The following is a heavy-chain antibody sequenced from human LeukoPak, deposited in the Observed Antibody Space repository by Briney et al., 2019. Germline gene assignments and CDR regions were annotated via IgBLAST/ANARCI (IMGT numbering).Heavy chain of an antibody. CDR3: ASGQNIYFDY. D-gene: IGHD2/OR15-2a*01. CDR1: GGSFSGYY. CDR2: INHSGST. Sequence: SETLSLTCAVYGGSFSGYYWSWIRQPSGKGLEWIGEINHSGSTNYNPSLKSRVTISVDTSKNQFSLKLSSVTAADTAVYYCASGQNIYFDYWGQGTLVTVSS. J-gene: IGHJ4*02. V-gene: IGHV4-34*01.